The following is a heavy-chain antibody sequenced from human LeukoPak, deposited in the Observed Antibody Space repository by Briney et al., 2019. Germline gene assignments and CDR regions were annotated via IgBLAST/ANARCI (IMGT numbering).Heavy chain of an antibody. D-gene: IGHD3-3*01. V-gene: IGHV3-7*01. J-gene: IGHJ4*02. CDR2: IKQDGSEK. Sequence: GGSLRLSCAASGFTFSSFWMSWVRQAPGKGLEWVANIKQDGSEKYYVDSVKGRFTISRDNAKTSLYLQMNSLRAEDTAVYYCARGLTRYYDFWSGYKDYWGQGTLVTVSS. CDR1: GFTFSSFW. CDR3: ARGLTRYYDFWSGYKDY.